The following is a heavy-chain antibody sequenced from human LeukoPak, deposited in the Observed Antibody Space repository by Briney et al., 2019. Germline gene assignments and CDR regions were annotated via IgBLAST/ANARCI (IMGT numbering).Heavy chain of an antibody. D-gene: IGHD3-22*01. CDR3: ARDRYYDSSGYDSLDAFDI. CDR1: GFTFSTYS. CDR2: ISSSSTYI. J-gene: IGHJ3*02. Sequence: PGGSLRLSCAASGFTFSTYSMNWVRQAPGKGLEWVSSISSSSTYIYYADSVKGRFTISRDNAKNSLYLQMNSLRAEDTAVYYCARDRYYDSSGYDSLDAFDIRGQGTMVTVSS. V-gene: IGHV3-21*01.